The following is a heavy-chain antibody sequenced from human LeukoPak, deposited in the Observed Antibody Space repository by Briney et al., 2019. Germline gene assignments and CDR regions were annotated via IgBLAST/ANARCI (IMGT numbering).Heavy chain of an antibody. V-gene: IGHV3-23*01. Sequence: PGGSLRLSCAASGFTFSSYAMTWVRQAPGRGLDWVSAISGSGSNTYYADSVKGRFTISRDNSKNTLYLQLNSLRAEDTAVYYCAKDGPYTLGSPFDCWGQGTLVTVSS. D-gene: IGHD3-10*01. CDR2: ISGSGSNT. CDR1: GFTFSSYA. CDR3: AKDGPYTLGSPFDC. J-gene: IGHJ4*02.